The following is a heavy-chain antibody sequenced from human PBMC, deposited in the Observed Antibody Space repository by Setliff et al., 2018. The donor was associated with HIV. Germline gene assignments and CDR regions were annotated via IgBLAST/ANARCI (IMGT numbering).Heavy chain of an antibody. V-gene: IGHV4-39*07. CDR1: AGSISSGDYF. Sequence: SETLSLTCTVSAGSISSGDYFLSWIRQPPGKGLEWIANNLHSGITSYNPSLRSRVTISVDTSSNQFSRKLTSVTGADTAVYYCAKDGPYYCNGSSCYDVWGQGILVTVSS. CDR2: NLHSGIT. D-gene: IGHD2-15*01. J-gene: IGHJ4*02. CDR3: AKDGPYYCNGSSCYDV.